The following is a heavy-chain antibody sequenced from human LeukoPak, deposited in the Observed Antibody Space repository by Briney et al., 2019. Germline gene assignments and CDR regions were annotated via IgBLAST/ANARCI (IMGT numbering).Heavy chain of an antibody. CDR1: GYTFTNYF. V-gene: IGHV1-46*01. D-gene: IGHD2-21*02. CDR2: INPSGGST. Sequence: ASVKVSCKASGYTFTNYFVHWVRQAPGQGLEWMGIINPSGGSTRYTQKFQGRVTMTRDTSTSTVYMELSSLRSEDTAVYYCARDGDAYCSGDCYIDPWGQGNLVTVSS. J-gene: IGHJ5*02. CDR3: ARDGDAYCSGDCYIDP.